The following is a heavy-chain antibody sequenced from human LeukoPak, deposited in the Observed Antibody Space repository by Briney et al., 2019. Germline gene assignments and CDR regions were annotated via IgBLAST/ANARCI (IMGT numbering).Heavy chain of an antibody. CDR3: ARVYRQLVRAPFAY. V-gene: IGHV4-34*01. CDR2: INHSGST. Sequence: SETLSLTCAVYGVSFSCYYWSWIRQPPGKGREGIVEINHSGSTNDNPSLKSRVTLSVDTSKHPFSMKLRSATAAETAVYYCARVYRQLVRAPFAYWGQGTLVTVSS. J-gene: IGHJ4*02. D-gene: IGHD6-13*01. CDR1: GVSFSCYY.